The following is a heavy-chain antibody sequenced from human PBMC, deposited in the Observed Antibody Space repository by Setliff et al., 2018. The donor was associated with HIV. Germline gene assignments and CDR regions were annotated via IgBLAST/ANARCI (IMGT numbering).Heavy chain of an antibody. Sequence: ASVKVSCKASGHTFNNYDIHWVRRATGQGLEWMGRISPNNFNTQYAKNFQGRVTMTWDTSTSTGYMEVYRLRSDDTAVYFCARSCRSSGYCHFDYWGQGTLVTVSS. CDR3: ARSCRSSGYCHFDY. V-gene: IGHV1-2*06. J-gene: IGHJ4*02. CDR2: ISPNNFNT. CDR1: GHTFNNYD. D-gene: IGHD3-22*01.